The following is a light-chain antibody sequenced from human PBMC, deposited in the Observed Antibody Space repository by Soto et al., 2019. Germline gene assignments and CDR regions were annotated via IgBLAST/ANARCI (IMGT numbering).Light chain of an antibody. Sequence: DIQMTQSPCTLSASVGDRVIITCRSSQSISAWLAWYQQKPGKAPKLLIDKASSLESGVPSRFSGSGSGTEFTLTISGLQPDDFATYYCQQYNSNPLTFGGGNKVEIK. J-gene: IGKJ4*01. CDR2: KAS. V-gene: IGKV1-5*03. CDR1: QSISAW. CDR3: QQYNSNPLT.